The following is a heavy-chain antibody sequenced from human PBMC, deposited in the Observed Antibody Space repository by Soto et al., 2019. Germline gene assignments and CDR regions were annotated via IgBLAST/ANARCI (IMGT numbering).Heavy chain of an antibody. Sequence: SVKASCKASGSTFSSAAVQWVRQARGQRLEWIGWIVVGSGNTKYAQKIQERVTITRDMSTSTAYMELSSLRSEDTAVYYCAAEVGASQYYGMDVWGQGTTVTVSS. CDR3: AAEVGASQYYGMDV. CDR1: GSTFSSAA. J-gene: IGHJ6*02. CDR2: IVVGSGNT. D-gene: IGHD1-26*01. V-gene: IGHV1-58*01.